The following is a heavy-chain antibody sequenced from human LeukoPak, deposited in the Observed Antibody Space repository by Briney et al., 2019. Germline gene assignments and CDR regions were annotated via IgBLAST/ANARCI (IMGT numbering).Heavy chain of an antibody. D-gene: IGHD5-12*01. Sequence: ASVKVSCKASGYTFTTYGISWVRQAPGQGPEWMGWISADNGNTKYAQKFQGRVTMTTDTSTSTAYMELRSLRSDDTAVYYCARVGDYSGYDYLNWFDPWGQGTLSPSPQ. CDR2: ISADNGNT. J-gene: IGHJ5*02. V-gene: IGHV1-18*01. CDR3: ARVGDYSGYDYLNWFDP. CDR1: GYTFTTYG.